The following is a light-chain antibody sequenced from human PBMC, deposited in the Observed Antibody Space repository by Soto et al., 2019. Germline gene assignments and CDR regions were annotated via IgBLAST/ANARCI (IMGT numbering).Light chain of an antibody. CDR1: QSVSNNY. CDR3: QQYGSSPTWT. V-gene: IGKV3-20*01. Sequence: EIVLTHSPGTLSLSPGERATLSCRASQSVSNNYLAWYQQKPGQAPRLLIYGASTRATGIPDRFSGSGSGTDFTLTISRLEPEDSAVYYCQQYGSSPTWTFGQGTKVDIK. CDR2: GAS. J-gene: IGKJ1*01.